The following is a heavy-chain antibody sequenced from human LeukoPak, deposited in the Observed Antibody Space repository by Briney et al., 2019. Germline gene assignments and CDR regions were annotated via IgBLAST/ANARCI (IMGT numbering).Heavy chain of an antibody. J-gene: IGHJ5*02. CDR1: GFTVSSNY. Sequence: GGSLRLSCAASGFTVSSNYMSWVRQAAGKGLEWVSVIYRGGSTYYADSVKGRFTISRDNSNNTLYLQMNSLRAEDTAVYYCARDKAGSWFDPWGQGTLVTVSS. D-gene: IGHD1-26*01. CDR2: IYRGGST. CDR3: ARDKAGSWFDP. V-gene: IGHV3-66*01.